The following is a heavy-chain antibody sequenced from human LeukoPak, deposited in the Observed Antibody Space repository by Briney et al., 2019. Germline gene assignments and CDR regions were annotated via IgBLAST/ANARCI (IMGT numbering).Heavy chain of an antibody. Sequence: PGGSLRLSCAASGFTFSTYAVSWVRQAPGKGLEWVSAISGSGGSAYYADSVKGRFTISRDNSKNTLYLQMNSLRAEDTAVYYCATLVDDFWSGYLFYWGQGTLVTVSS. CDR3: ATLVDDFWSGYLFY. J-gene: IGHJ4*02. D-gene: IGHD3-3*01. CDR1: GFTFSTYA. CDR2: ISGSGGSA. V-gene: IGHV3-23*01.